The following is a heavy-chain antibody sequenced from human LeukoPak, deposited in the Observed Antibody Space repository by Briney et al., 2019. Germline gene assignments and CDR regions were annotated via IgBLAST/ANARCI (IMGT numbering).Heavy chain of an antibody. CDR1: GYTFTSYA. D-gene: IGHD2-2*01. CDR2: INAGNGNT. J-gene: IGHJ5*02. Sequence: ASVKVSCKASGYTFTSYAMHWVRQAPGQRLEWMGWINAGNGNTKYSQEFQGRVTITTDTSTSTAYMELRSLRSDDTAVYYCARPYPYCSSTSCPNWFDPWGQGTLVTVSS. V-gene: IGHV1-3*01. CDR3: ARPYPYCSSTSCPNWFDP.